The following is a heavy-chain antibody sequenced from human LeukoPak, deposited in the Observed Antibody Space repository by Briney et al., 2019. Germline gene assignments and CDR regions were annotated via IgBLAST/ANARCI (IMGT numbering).Heavy chain of an antibody. CDR1: GFTFTSSA. Sequence: ASVKDSCKASGFTFTSSAVQWVRQARGQRLEWIGWIVVGSGNTNYAQKFQERVTITRDMSTSTAYMELSSLRSEDTAVYYCAGSAIAVAGQYYYGMDVWGKGTTVTVSS. J-gene: IGHJ6*04. D-gene: IGHD6-19*01. V-gene: IGHV1-58*01. CDR3: AGSAIAVAGQYYYGMDV. CDR2: IVVGSGNT.